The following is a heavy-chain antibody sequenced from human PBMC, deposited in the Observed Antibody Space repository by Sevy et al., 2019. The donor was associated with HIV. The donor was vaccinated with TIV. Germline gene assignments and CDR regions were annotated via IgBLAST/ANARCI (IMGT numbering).Heavy chain of an antibody. J-gene: IGHJ4*02. Sequence: SETLSLTCAVYGGSFSGYYWSWIRQPPGKGLEWIGEINHSGSTNYNPSLKSRVTISVDTSKNQFSLKLSSVTAADTAVYYCAREHIAAAGTESFDYWGQGTLVTVSS. CDR1: GGSFSGYY. V-gene: IGHV4-34*01. D-gene: IGHD6-13*01. CDR3: AREHIAAAGTESFDY. CDR2: INHSGST.